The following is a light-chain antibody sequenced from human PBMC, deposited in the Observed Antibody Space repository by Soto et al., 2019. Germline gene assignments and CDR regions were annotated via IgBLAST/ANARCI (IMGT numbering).Light chain of an antibody. CDR3: SSYTRANTWV. CDR2: EVN. CDR1: SSDVGAFTY. J-gene: IGLJ3*02. Sequence: QSALTQPASVSGSPGQSITISCTGSSSDVGAFTYVSWYRQHPGKAPQLMISEVNNRPSGVSDRFSGSKSGNSASLTISGLQAEDEAVYYCSSYTRANTWVFGGGTKLTVL. V-gene: IGLV2-14*01.